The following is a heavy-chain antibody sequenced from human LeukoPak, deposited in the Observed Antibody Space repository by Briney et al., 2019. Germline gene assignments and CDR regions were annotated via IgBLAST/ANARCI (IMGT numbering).Heavy chain of an antibody. CDR2: SSGSNSGT. V-gene: IGHV3-23*01. J-gene: IGHJ4*02. CDR3: AKESFRSVLDY. Sequence: GGSLRLSCVDTGFTFSSYVMRWVRQAPGKGLAWVSSSGSNSGTYYADSVKGRFTISRDNSKNTLYLQMNSLRAEDTAVYYCAKESFRSVLDYWGQGTLVTVSS. D-gene: IGHD1-14*01. CDR1: GFTFSSYV.